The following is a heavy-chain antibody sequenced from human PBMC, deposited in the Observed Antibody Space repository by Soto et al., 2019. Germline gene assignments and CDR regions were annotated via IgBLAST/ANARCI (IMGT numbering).Heavy chain of an antibody. D-gene: IGHD3-3*01. J-gene: IGHJ6*02. V-gene: IGHV3-30-3*01. CDR2: ISYDGSNK. CDR3: ARDRPAYYDFWSGYHPLYYYYGMDV. Sequence: QVQLVESGGGVVQPGRSLRLSCAASGFTFSSYAMHWVRQAPGKGLEWVAVISYDGSNKYYADSVKGRFTISRDNSKNTLYLQMNSLRAEDTAVYYCARDRPAYYDFWSGYHPLYYYYGMDVWGQGTTVTVSS. CDR1: GFTFSSYA.